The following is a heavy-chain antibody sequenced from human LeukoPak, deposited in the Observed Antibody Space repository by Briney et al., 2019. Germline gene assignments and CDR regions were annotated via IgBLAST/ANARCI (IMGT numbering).Heavy chain of an antibody. D-gene: IGHD3-10*01. CDR3: ARDYGRSRDYGMDV. J-gene: IGHJ6*02. V-gene: IGHV3-74*01. Sequence: GGSLRLSCAASGFTLSNYWMHWVRQAPGKGLVWVSRINADGSSASYADSVKGRFTITRDNAKNTLYLQMNSLRAEDTAMYYCARDYGRSRDYGMDVWGQGTTVTVSS. CDR2: INADGSSA. CDR1: GFTLSNYW.